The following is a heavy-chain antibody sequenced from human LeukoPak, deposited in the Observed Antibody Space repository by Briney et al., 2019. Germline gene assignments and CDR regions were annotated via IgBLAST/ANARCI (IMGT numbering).Heavy chain of an antibody. Sequence: SETLSLTCTVSGGSISSSSYYWGWIRQPPGKGLEWIGSIYYSGSTYYNPSLKSRVTISVDTSKNQFSLKLSSVTAADTAVYYCARHPGIRMVRGVMAFDIWGQGTMVTVSS. CDR1: GGSISSSSYY. J-gene: IGHJ3*02. CDR3: ARHPGIRMVRGVMAFDI. V-gene: IGHV4-39*01. CDR2: IYYSGST. D-gene: IGHD3-10*01.